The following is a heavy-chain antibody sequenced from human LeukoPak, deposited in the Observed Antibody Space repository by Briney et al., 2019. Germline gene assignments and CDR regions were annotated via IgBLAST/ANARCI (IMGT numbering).Heavy chain of an antibody. V-gene: IGHV3-7*05. CDR3: ARPLVAATANDAFDI. Sequence: GGSLRLSCAASGFTFSSYWMSWVRQAPGKGLEWVANIKQDGSEKYYVDSVKGRFTISRDNAKNSLYLQMNSLRAEDTAVYYCARPLVAATANDAFDIWGQGTMVTVSS. J-gene: IGHJ3*02. CDR2: IKQDGSEK. CDR1: GFTFSSYW. D-gene: IGHD2-15*01.